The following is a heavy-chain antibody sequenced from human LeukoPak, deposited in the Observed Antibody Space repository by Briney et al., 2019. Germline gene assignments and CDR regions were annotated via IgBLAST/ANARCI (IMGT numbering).Heavy chain of an antibody. V-gene: IGHV3-23*01. CDR1: GFTFSSHA. Sequence: PGASLRLSCAASGFTFSSHAMSWVRQAPGKGLEWVSGISTSGDSTYYADSVKGRFTISRDNSKNTLYLQMNSLRVEDTAVYYCATPLMASRMTNFDYWGQGTLVTVSS. CDR2: ISTSGDST. J-gene: IGHJ4*02. CDR3: ATPLMASRMTNFDY. D-gene: IGHD2-8*01.